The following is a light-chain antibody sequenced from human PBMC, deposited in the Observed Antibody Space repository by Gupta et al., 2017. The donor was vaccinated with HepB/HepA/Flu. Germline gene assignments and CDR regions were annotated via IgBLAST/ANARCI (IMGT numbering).Light chain of an antibody. CDR3: QQYGNSSWT. V-gene: IGKV3-20*01. CDR1: QSVSSSY. Sequence: EIVLTQSPGTLSLSPGERATLSCRASQSVSSSYLAWYQQKSGQAPRLLIYGASSMATGIPDRFSGSGSGTAFTLSISRLEPEDFSVYYCQQYGNSSWTFGQGTKVQIK. J-gene: IGKJ1*01. CDR2: GAS.